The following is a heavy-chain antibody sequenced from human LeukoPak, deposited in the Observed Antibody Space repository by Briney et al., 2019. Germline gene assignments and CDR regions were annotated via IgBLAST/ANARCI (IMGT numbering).Heavy chain of an antibody. CDR3: ASSSSGWYSGWFDP. V-gene: IGHV3-48*03. Sequence: GGSLRLSCAASGFTFSSYEMNWVRQAPGKGLEWVSYISRSGSTIYYADSVKGRFTISRDNAKNSLYLQMDSVRPEDTAVYYCASSSSGWYSGWFDPWGQGTLVTVSS. CDR1: GFTFSSYE. J-gene: IGHJ5*02. D-gene: IGHD6-19*01. CDR2: ISRSGSTI.